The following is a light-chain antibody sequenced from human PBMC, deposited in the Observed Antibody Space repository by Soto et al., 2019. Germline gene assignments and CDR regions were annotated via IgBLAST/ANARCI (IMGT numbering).Light chain of an antibody. J-gene: IGLJ3*02. CDR2: RTN. V-gene: IGLV8-61*01. CDR3: VLYMGRGIGV. Sequence: QTVVTQEPSFSVSPGGTVTLTCALSSGSVSTNNYPSWCQQTPGQAPRTLIFRTNTRSSGVPDRFSGSILGNKAALTITGAQADDESDYYCVLYMGRGIGVFGGGTQQTVL. CDR1: SGSVSTNNY.